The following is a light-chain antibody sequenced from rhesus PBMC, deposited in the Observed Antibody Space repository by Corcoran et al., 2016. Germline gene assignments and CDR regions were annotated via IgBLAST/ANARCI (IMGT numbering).Light chain of an antibody. CDR3: LQYSSSPFT. V-gene: IGKV1-22*01. Sequence: DIQMTQSPSSLSASVGDTVTITCRASQSISSWLDWNQQKPGKAPKLLIYKASSLQSGVPSRFSGSGSGTDFSLTISSLQPADFATYFCLQYSSSPFTFGPGTKLDIK. CDR1: QSISSW. J-gene: IGKJ3*01. CDR2: KAS.